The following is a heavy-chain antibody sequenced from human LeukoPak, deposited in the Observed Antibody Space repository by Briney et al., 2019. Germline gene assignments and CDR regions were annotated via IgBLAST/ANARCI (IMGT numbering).Heavy chain of an antibody. Sequence: GGSLRLSCAASGFTFSSYSMNWVRQAPGKGLEWVSSIISSSSYIYYADSVKGRFTISRDNAKNSLYLQMNSLRAEDTAVYYCARTRGYSYGYDYWGQGTLVTVSS. CDR2: IISSSSYI. J-gene: IGHJ4*02. CDR1: GFTFSSYS. V-gene: IGHV3-21*01. D-gene: IGHD5-18*01. CDR3: ARTRGYSYGYDY.